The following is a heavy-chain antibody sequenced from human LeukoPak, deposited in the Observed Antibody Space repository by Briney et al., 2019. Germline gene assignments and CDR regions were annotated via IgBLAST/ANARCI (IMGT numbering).Heavy chain of an antibody. Sequence: PSQTLSLTCTVSGGSISSGDYYWRWIRQPPGKGLEWIGYIYYSGSTYYNPSLKSRVTISVDTSKNQFSLKLSSVTAADTAVYYCARALPALDDYYYYDMDVWGKGTTVTVSS. CDR3: ARALPALDDYYYYDMDV. CDR2: IYYSGST. D-gene: IGHD2-2*01. V-gene: IGHV4-30-4*08. J-gene: IGHJ6*03. CDR1: GGSISSGDYY.